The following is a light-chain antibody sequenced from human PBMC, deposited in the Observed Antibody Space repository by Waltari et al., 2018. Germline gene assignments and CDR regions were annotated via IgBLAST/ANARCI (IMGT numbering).Light chain of an antibody. CDR1: SSDVGAYNY. CDR3: ISYAGNNKYV. CDR2: EVT. V-gene: IGLV2-8*01. Sequence: QSALTQPPSASGSPGQSVTISCTGTSSDVGAYNYVSWYQQYPDKAPKLMIYEVTKRPSGVPCRFSGSKSGNTASLTVSGLQAEDEADCYCISYAGNNKYVLGAGTKVTVL. J-gene: IGLJ1*01.